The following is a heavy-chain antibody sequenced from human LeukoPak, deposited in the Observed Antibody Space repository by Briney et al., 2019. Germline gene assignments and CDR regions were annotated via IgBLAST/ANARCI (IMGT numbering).Heavy chain of an antibody. D-gene: IGHD6-19*01. CDR3: VRDRWPGLGDF. CDR2: AYSGGLT. V-gene: IGHV3-66*01. CDR1: GFTVSDNY. J-gene: IGHJ6*02. Sequence: GGSLRLSCAASGFTVSDNYMSWVRQAPGKGLEWVSTAYSGGLTYYADPVEGRFTISRDNSKNTLYLQMSSLRAEDTAVYYCVRDRWPGLGDFWGQGTTVTVSS.